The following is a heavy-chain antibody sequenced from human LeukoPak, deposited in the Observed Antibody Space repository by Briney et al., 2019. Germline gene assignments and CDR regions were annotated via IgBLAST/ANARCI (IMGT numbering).Heavy chain of an antibody. V-gene: IGHV3-23*01. Sequence: GGSLRLSCAASGFTFSSYAMSWVRRAPGKGLEGVSAISGSGGSTYYADSVKGRFTISRDNSKNTLYLQMNSLRAEDTAVYYCAKDDRIQLSGNYYYGMDVWGQGTTVTVSS. CDR1: GFTFSSYA. D-gene: IGHD5-18*01. J-gene: IGHJ6*02. CDR2: ISGSGGST. CDR3: AKDDRIQLSGNYYYGMDV.